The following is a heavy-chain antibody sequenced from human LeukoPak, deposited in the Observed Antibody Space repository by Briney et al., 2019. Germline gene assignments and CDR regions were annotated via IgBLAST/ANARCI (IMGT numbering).Heavy chain of an antibody. D-gene: IGHD1-26*01. V-gene: IGHV1-24*01. Sequence: ASVKVSCKVSGYTLTELSMHWVRQAPGKGLEWMGGFDPEDGETIYARKFQGRVTMTEDTSTDTAYMELSSLRSEDTAVYYCATGMGELLYGNWFDPWGQGTLVTVSS. CDR2: FDPEDGET. CDR3: ATGMGELLYGNWFDP. CDR1: GYTLTELS. J-gene: IGHJ5*02.